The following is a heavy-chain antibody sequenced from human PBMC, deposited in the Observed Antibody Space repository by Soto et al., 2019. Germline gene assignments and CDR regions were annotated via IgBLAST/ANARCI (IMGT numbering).Heavy chain of an antibody. J-gene: IGHJ4*02. Sequence: GGSLRLSCAASGVTCSSYAMSWVRQAPGKGLEWVSAISGSGGSTYYADSVKGRFTISRDNSKNTLYLQMNSLRAEDTAVYYCAKDRILTVVPPSPIDSWGQGTLVTVSS. CDR2: ISGSGGST. CDR1: GVTCSSYA. V-gene: IGHV3-23*01. CDR3: AKDRILTVVPPSPIDS. D-gene: IGHD2-15*01.